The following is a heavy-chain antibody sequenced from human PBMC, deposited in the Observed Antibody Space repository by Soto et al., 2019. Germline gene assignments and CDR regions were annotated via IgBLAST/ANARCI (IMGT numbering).Heavy chain of an antibody. Sequence: PGESLKISCKGSGYDFTTYWIGWVRQMPGKGLEWMGIIYPGDSDTRYSPSFQGQVTISADKSITTAYLQWSSLKASDTAMYYCARSEYSYGHFDYWGQGTLVTVSS. CDR3: ARSEYSYGHFDY. D-gene: IGHD5-18*01. J-gene: IGHJ4*02. CDR2: IYPGDSDT. V-gene: IGHV5-51*01. CDR1: GYDFTTYW.